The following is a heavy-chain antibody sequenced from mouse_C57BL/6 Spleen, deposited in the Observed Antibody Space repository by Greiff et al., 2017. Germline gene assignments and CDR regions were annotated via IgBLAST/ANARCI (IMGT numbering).Heavy chain of an antibody. Sequence: QVQLQQPGAELVMPGASVKLSCKASGYTFTSYWMHWVKQRPGQGLEWIGEIDPSDSYTNYNQKFKGKSTLTVDKSSSTAYMQLSSLTSEDSAVYYCARVSYYYGSSSYFDYWGQGTTLTVSS. CDR3: ARVSYYYGSSSYFDY. D-gene: IGHD1-1*01. CDR2: IDPSDSYT. CDR1: GYTFTSYW. V-gene: IGHV1-69*01. J-gene: IGHJ2*01.